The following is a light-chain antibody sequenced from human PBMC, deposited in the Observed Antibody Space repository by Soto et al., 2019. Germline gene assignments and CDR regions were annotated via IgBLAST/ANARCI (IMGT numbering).Light chain of an antibody. CDR3: CSYATPRQ. J-gene: IGLJ2*01. Sequence: QSVLTQPASVSGPPGQSITISCTGATSDVGSYNLVSWYQQHPGKAPKLIIYEVSERPSGVSTRFSGSKSGHMASLTISGLQAEDEAEYYCCSYATPRQFGGGTKVTVL. V-gene: IGLV2-23*02. CDR1: TSDVGSYNL. CDR2: EVS.